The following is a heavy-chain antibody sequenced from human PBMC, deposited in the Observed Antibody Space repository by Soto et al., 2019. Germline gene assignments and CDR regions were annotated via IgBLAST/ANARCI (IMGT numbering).Heavy chain of an antibody. Sequence: GGSLRLSCAASGFTFSSYAMSWVRQAPGKGLEWVSAISGSGGSTYYADSVKGRFTISRDNSKNTLYLQMNSLRAEDTAVYYCAKDLDIVVVPAAIGTGAFDYWGQGTLVTVSS. V-gene: IGHV3-23*01. CDR1: GFTFSSYA. D-gene: IGHD2-2*03. CDR2: ISGSGGST. J-gene: IGHJ4*02. CDR3: AKDLDIVVVPAAIGTGAFDY.